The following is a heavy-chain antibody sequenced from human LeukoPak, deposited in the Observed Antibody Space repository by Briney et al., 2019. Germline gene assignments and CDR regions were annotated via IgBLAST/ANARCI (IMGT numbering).Heavy chain of an antibody. V-gene: IGHV4-59*10. Sequence: SETLSLTCAVYGVSFSGYYWSWIRQPAGKGLEWIGRIYTSGSTNYNPSLKSRVTISVDTSKNQFSLKLSSVTAADTAVYYCAGNYYGSGSYYSEDRYWGQGTLVTVSS. CDR2: IYTSGST. D-gene: IGHD3-10*01. CDR3: AGNYYGSGSYYSEDRY. J-gene: IGHJ4*02. CDR1: GVSFSGYY.